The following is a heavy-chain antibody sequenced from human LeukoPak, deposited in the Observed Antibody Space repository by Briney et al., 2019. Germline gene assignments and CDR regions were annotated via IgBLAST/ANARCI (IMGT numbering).Heavy chain of an antibody. CDR2: IKGDGSVQ. CDR3: ARTDLGYCSGGSCSAFDI. D-gene: IGHD2-15*01. CDR1: GFTFSSSW. V-gene: IGHV3-7*02. J-gene: IGHJ3*02. Sequence: QTGGSLRLSCVASGFTFSSSWMNWVRQAPGKGLEWVANIKGDGSVQSYVDSVKGRFTISRDNSKNTLYLQMNSLRTEDTAVYYCARTDLGYCSGGSCSAFDIWGHGTMVTVSS.